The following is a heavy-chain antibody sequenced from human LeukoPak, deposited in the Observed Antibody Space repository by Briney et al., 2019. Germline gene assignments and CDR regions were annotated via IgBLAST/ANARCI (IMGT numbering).Heavy chain of an antibody. J-gene: IGHJ5*02. V-gene: IGHV3-7*03. Sequence: GGSLRLSCVGSGFTFSNKWMTWVRQAPGRGPEWVATIKKDGSQTYYVDSVKGRFTISRDNAQNSLYLQMNGLRVEDTAIYSCARVGWEILNLHFDPWGQGTLVTVSS. CDR1: GFTFSNKW. CDR2: IKKDGSQT. CDR3: ARVGWEILNLHFDP. D-gene: IGHD1-14*01.